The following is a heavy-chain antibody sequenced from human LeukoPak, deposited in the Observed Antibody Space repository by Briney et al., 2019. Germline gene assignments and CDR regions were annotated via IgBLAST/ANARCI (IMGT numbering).Heavy chain of an antibody. J-gene: IGHJ5*02. CDR1: GFTSSSYW. Sequence: GGSLRLSCAASGFTSSSYWMSWVRQAPGKGLEWVANIKQDGSEKYYVDSVKGRFTISRDNAKNSLYLQMNSLRAEDTAVYYCARRVVVVPAAMPESENWFDPWGQGTLVTVSS. D-gene: IGHD2-2*01. CDR2: IKQDGSEK. CDR3: ARRVVVVPAAMPESENWFDP. V-gene: IGHV3-7*03.